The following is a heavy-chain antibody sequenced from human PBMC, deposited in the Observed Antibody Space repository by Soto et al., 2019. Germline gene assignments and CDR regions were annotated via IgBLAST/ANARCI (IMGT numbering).Heavy chain of an antibody. V-gene: IGHV6-1*01. CDR2: TYFRSKWYN. J-gene: IGHJ5*02. D-gene: IGHD5-12*01. CDR3: AKGDNLGPKTGYAFDP. CDR1: GDSVSSNTAS. Sequence: SQTLSLTCAISGDSVSSNTASWNWIRQSPSRGLAWLGRTYFRSKWYNDYAVSVKSRISINPDTSNNQFSLQLNSVTPEDTAVYFCAKGDNLGPKTGYAFDPWGQGSMVTVSS.